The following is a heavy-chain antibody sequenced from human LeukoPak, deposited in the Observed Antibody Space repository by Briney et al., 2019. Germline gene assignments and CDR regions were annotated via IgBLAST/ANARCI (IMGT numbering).Heavy chain of an antibody. CDR3: ARGLSSVYYFDY. CDR2: ISCSSSTI. CDR1: GFTFSTYT. J-gene: IGHJ4*02. Sequence: PGGSLRLSCAASGFTFSTYTMNWVRQAPGKGLEWVSYISCSSSTIYFADSVKGRFTISRDNAKNSLYLQMNSLRAEDTAVYYCARGLSSVYYFDYWGQGTLVTVSS. V-gene: IGHV3-48*01. D-gene: IGHD3-22*01.